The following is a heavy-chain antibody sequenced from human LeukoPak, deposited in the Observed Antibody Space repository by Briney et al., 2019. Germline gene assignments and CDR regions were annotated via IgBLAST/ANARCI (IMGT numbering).Heavy chain of an antibody. CDR3: ARVSGYHYAQSHEDDYYYYMDV. CDR2: IIPILGIA. D-gene: IGHD5-12*01. CDR1: GGTFSSYA. V-gene: IGHV1-69*04. Sequence: SVKVSCKASGGTFSSYAISWVRQAPGQGLEWMGKIIPILGIANYAQKFQGRVTITADKSTSTAYMELSSLRSEDTAVYYCARVSGYHYAQSHEDDYYYYMDVWGKGATVTVSS. J-gene: IGHJ6*03.